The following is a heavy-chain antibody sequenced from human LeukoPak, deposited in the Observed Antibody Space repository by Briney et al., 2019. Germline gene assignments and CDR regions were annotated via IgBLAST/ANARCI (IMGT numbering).Heavy chain of an antibody. J-gene: IGHJ5*02. CDR2: IDWDDDK. CDR3: ARIRLEGLGLVVDS. V-gene: IGHV2-70*11. Sequence: SGPTLVNPTQTLTLTCTFSGFSLSTSGMCVSWIRQPPGKALEWLARIDWDDDKYYSTSLKTRLTISKDTSKHQVVLTMTNMDPVDTATYYCARIRLEGLGLVVDSWGQGTLVTVSS. D-gene: IGHD2-8*02. CDR1: GFSLSTSGMC.